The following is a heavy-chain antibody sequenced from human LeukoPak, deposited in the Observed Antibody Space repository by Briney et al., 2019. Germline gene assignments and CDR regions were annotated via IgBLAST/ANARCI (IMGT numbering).Heavy chain of an antibody. J-gene: IGHJ4*02. CDR2: FDPEDGET. D-gene: IGHD4-17*01. CDR3: ARDTDDYGDYGWGFDY. V-gene: IGHV1-24*01. CDR1: GYTLTELS. Sequence: ASVKVSCKVSGYTLTELSMHWVRQAPGKGLEWMGGFDPEDGETIYAQKFQGRVTMTEDTSTDTAYMELSSLRSEDTAVYYCARDTDDYGDYGWGFDYWGQGTLVTVSS.